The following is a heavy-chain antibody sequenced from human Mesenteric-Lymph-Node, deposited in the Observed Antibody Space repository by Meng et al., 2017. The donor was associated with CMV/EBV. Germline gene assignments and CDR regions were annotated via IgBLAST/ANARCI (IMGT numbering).Heavy chain of an antibody. Sequence: LRLSWVASGLTFSSYTMNWVRQAPGRGLEWVSSISGSTTYIYYADSVRGRFTISRDNAKNSLDLQMNSLRAEDTAVYYCARGASYLDYWGQGTLVTVSS. CDR1: GLTFSSYT. CDR3: ARGASYLDY. CDR2: ISGSTTYI. J-gene: IGHJ4*02. V-gene: IGHV3-21*01.